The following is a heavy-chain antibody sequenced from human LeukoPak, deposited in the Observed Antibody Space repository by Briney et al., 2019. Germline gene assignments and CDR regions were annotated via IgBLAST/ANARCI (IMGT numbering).Heavy chain of an antibody. J-gene: IGHJ4*02. V-gene: IGHV4-38-2*02. CDR2: IYHSGST. CDR1: GYSISSGYY. CDR3: ARERGVNFDY. D-gene: IGHD3-10*01. Sequence: SETLSLTCTVSGYSISSGYYWGWIRQPPGKGLEWIGSIYHSGSTYYNPSLKSRVTISVDTSKNQFSLKLSSVTAADTAVYYCARERGVNFDYWGQGTLVTVSS.